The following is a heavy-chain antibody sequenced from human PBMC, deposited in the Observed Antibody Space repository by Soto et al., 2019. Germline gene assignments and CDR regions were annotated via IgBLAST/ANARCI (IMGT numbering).Heavy chain of an antibody. D-gene: IGHD5-18*01. CDR3: ARAQGQLWFAYAFDI. Sequence: SQTRSLPCAISGESVSSNTSAWNWIRPSPSRGLEWLGRTNYRSKWYNDYAPSVKSRITINPDTSKNQFSLQLNSVTPEDTAVYYCARAQGQLWFAYAFDIWGQGTMVTVS. V-gene: IGHV6-1*01. CDR1: GESVSSNTSA. CDR2: TNYRSKWYN. J-gene: IGHJ3*02.